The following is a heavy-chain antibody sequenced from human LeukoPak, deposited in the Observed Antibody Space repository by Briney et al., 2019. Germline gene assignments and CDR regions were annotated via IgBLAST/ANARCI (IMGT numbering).Heavy chain of an antibody. J-gene: IGHJ4*02. CDR1: GFTVSSNY. CDR2: IYSGGST. V-gene: IGHV3-53*01. Sequence: PGGSLRLSCAASGFTVSSNYMSWVRQAPGKGLEWVSVIYSGGSTYYADSVKGRFTISRDNSKDTLYLQMNSLRAEDTAVYYCARGPADYGDYVFYWGQGTLVTVSS. D-gene: IGHD4-17*01. CDR3: ARGPADYGDYVFY.